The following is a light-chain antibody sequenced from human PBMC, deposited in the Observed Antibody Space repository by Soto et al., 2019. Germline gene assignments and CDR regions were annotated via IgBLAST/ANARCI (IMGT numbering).Light chain of an antibody. CDR1: QSLGSN. J-gene: IGKJ5*01. CDR2: GAS. V-gene: IGKV3-15*01. Sequence: TVLTQSPATLSVSPGERATLSCRASQSLGSNLAWYQQKPGQAPRLLIFGASTRATGVPARFSGSGSGTEFTLTISSLQSEDFAVYYCQQYNNWPPRTFGQGTRLEIK. CDR3: QQYNNWPPRT.